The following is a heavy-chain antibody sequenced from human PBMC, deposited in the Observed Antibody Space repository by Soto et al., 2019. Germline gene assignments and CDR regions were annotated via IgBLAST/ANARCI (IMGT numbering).Heavy chain of an antibody. CDR1: GFTFTLHY. CDR3: ARERDSFDY. V-gene: IGHV1-46*01. CDR2: VNAGDGSA. J-gene: IGHJ4*02. Sequence: QVQLVQSGAEVTEPGASVKVSCKTFGFTFTLHYIHWVRQAPGQGLEWMGMVNAGDGSATYAREFRDKVSMTWDTSTSTVYLDLNSLNSEDTAMYYCARERDSFDYWGQGTLVAVSP. D-gene: IGHD3-22*01.